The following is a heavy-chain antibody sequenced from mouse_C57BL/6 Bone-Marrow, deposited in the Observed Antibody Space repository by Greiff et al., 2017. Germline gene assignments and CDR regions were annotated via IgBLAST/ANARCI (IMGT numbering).Heavy chain of an antibody. CDR3: ARYDYDGAWFSY. V-gene: IGHV1-50*01. Sequence: QVQLQQPGAELVKPGASVKLSCKASGYTFTSYWMQWVKQRPGQGLEWIGEIDPSDSYTNYNQKFKGKATLAVDTSSSTAYMQLSSLTSEDSAVYYCARYDYDGAWFSYWGQGTRVTVSA. CDR1: GYTFTSYW. D-gene: IGHD2-4*01. J-gene: IGHJ3*01. CDR2: IDPSDSYT.